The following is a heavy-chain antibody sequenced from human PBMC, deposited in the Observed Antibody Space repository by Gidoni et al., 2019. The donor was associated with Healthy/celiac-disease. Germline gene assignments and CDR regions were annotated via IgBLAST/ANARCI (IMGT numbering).Heavy chain of an antibody. CDR3: ARDRAVAGSPHFDY. D-gene: IGHD6-19*01. V-gene: IGHV5-51*01. CDR1: GYSFTSSW. J-gene: IGHJ4*02. CDR2: IYPGDSDT. Sequence: EVQLVQSGAEVKKPGESLKISCKGAGYSFTSSWSGWVRQMPGKGLEWMGIIYPGDSDTRYRPSLQGQVTISADKSLSTAYLQWSSLKASDTAMYYCARDRAVAGSPHFDYWGQGTLVTVSS.